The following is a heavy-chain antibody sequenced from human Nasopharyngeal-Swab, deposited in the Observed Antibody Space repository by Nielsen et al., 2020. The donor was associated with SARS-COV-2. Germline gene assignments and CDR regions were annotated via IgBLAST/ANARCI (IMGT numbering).Heavy chain of an antibody. CDR2: IFPLYGSV. CDR1: GGTLTTYS. D-gene: IGHD6-6*01. Sequence: SVKVSCKTSGGTLTTYSIAWVRQAPGQELEWMGRIFPLYGSVDYAQRFQGRVTITADESTNTAHMELSSLRSEDTAMYYCARGIEYSSSSWFEYWGQGTLVTVSS. CDR3: ARGIEYSSSSWFEY. V-gene: IGHV1-69*13. J-gene: IGHJ4*02.